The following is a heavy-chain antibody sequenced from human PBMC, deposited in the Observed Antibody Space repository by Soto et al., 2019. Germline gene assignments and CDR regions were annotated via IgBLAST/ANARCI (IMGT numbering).Heavy chain of an antibody. J-gene: IGHJ5*02. CDR2: IIPIFGTA. D-gene: IGHD6-19*01. V-gene: IGHV1-69*06. Sequence: ASVKVSCKASGGTFSSHAISWVRQAPGQGLEWMGGIIPIFGTANYAQKFQGRVTITADKSTSTAYMELSSLRSEDTAVYYCARKGAVAGTLGWFDPWGQGTLVTVSS. CDR1: GGTFSSHA. CDR3: ARKGAVAGTLGWFDP.